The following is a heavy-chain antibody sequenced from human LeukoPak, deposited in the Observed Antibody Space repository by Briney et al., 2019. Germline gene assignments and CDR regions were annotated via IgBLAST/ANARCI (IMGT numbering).Heavy chain of an antibody. CDR2: INWNGGST. V-gene: IGHV3-20*04. CDR3: ALTDYYYYYMDV. D-gene: IGHD1-20*01. CDR1: GFTFDDYG. Sequence: PGGSLRLSCAASGFTFDDYGMSWVRQAPGKGLEWVSGINWNGGSTGYADSVKGRFTISRDNAKNSLYLQMNSLRAEDTAVYYCALTDYYYYYMDVWGKGTTVTVSS. J-gene: IGHJ6*03.